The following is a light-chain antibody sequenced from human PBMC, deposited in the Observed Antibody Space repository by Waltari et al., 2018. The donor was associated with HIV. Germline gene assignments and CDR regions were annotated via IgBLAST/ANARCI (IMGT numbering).Light chain of an antibody. Sequence: QSVLTQPPSASGTPGQRVASSCSGSSSNIGSNYVYWYQQLPGTAPKVLIYRSNQRPSGVPDRFSGSKSGTSASLAISALRSEDEADYYCATWDDSLSGPVFGGGTKLTVL. CDR2: RSN. J-gene: IGLJ3*02. CDR3: ATWDDSLSGPV. CDR1: SSNIGSNY. V-gene: IGLV1-47*01.